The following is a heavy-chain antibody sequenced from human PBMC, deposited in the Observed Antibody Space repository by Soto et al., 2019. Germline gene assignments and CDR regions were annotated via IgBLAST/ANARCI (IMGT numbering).Heavy chain of an antibody. V-gene: IGHV3-30*18. CDR1: GFTFSSYG. J-gene: IGHJ4*02. CDR2: ISYDGSNK. D-gene: IGHD5-12*01. Sequence: GGSLRLSCAASGFTFSSYGMHWVRQAPGKGLEWVAVISYDGSNKYYADSVKGRFTISRDNSKNTLYLQMNSLRAEDTAVYYCAKDPLGMATGYYFDDWGQGSLVTVSS. CDR3: AKDPLGMATGYYFDD.